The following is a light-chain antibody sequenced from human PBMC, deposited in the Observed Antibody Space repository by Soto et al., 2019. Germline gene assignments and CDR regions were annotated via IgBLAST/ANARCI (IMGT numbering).Light chain of an antibody. CDR2: DAS. CDR3: QQRSNWPPTWT. J-gene: IGKJ1*01. CDR1: QSVSSY. Sequence: EIVLIQSPATLSLSPGERATLSCRPSQSVSSYLAWYQQKPGQAPRLLIYDASNRATGIPARFSGSGSGTDFTLTISSLEPEDFAVYYCQQRSNWPPTWTFGQGTKVEIK. V-gene: IGKV3-11*01.